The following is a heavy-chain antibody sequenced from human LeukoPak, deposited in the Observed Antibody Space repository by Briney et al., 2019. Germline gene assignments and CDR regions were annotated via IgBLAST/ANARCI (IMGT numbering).Heavy chain of an antibody. Sequence: PGGSLRLSCATSGFTFSIYGMSWVRQAPGKGLEWVSAISDSGGNTYYADSVKGRFTISRDNAKNTLYLQMNSLRAEDTAVYYCARTPYYYDSSGYYYVFDYWGQGTLVTVSS. CDR2: ISDSGGNT. V-gene: IGHV3-23*01. D-gene: IGHD3-22*01. CDR3: ARTPYYYDSSGYYYVFDY. J-gene: IGHJ4*02. CDR1: GFTFSIYG.